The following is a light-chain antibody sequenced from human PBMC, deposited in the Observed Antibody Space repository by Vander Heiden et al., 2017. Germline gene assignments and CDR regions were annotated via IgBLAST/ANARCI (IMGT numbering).Light chain of an antibody. CDR2: AAS. Sequence: QMTKAPYSLSASVGDRVTITCRAGQNIISYLNWYQQTPGKAPKLLISAASSLQRGVPSRFSGSGSGTAFTLTISSVQPEDFATYYCQQSYSTPLTFGGGTTVEIK. CDR1: QNIISY. CDR3: QQSYSTPLT. V-gene: IGKV1-39*01. J-gene: IGKJ4*01.